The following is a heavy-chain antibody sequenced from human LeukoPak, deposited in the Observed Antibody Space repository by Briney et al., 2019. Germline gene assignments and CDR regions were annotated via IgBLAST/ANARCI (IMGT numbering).Heavy chain of an antibody. Sequence: SVKVSCTASGYTFTVYCIHWVRQAPGQGLEWMGGIIPIFGTANYAQKFQGRVTITADESTSTAYMELSSLRSEDTAVYYCARSGTIFGVVIVDYFDYWGQGTLVTVSS. V-gene: IGHV1-69*13. CDR1: GYTFTVYC. D-gene: IGHD3-3*01. CDR3: ARSGTIFGVVIVDYFDY. J-gene: IGHJ4*02. CDR2: IIPIFGTA.